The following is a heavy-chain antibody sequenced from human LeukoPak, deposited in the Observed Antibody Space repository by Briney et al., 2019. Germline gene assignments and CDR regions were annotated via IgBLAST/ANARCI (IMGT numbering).Heavy chain of an antibody. CDR3: ARAPFNRITMVRGVIGWFDP. CDR2: IIPIFGAA. V-gene: IGHV1-69*13. J-gene: IGHJ5*02. D-gene: IGHD3-10*01. Sequence: SVKVYCKASGGTFSSYAISWVRQAPGQGLEWMGGIIPIFGAANYAQKFQGRVTITADESTSTAYMELSSLRSEDTAVYYCARAPFNRITMVRGVIGWFDPWGQGTLVTVSS. CDR1: GGTFSSYA.